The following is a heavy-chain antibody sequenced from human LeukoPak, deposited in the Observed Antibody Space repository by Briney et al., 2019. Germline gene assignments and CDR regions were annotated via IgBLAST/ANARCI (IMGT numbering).Heavy chain of an antibody. D-gene: IGHD3-10*01. Sequence: ASVKVSCKASGYTFTSYGISWVRQAPGQGLEWMGWISAYNGNTNYAQKLQGRVTMTTDTSTSTAYMELRSLRSDDTAVYYCARDYRTALWSEHHDAFDIWGQGTMVTVSS. CDR3: ARDYRTALWSEHHDAFDI. J-gene: IGHJ3*02. V-gene: IGHV1-18*04. CDR2: ISAYNGNT. CDR1: GYTFTSYG.